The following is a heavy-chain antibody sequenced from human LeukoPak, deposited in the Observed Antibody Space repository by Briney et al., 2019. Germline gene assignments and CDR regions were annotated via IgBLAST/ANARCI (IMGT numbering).Heavy chain of an antibody. J-gene: IGHJ6*02. V-gene: IGHV3-30*18. CDR2: ISYDGSNK. D-gene: IGHD4-17*01. CDR1: GFTFSSYG. CDR3: AKDALPYGDYVSGMDV. Sequence: GGSLRLSCAASGFTFSSYGMHWVRQAPGKGLEWVAVISYDGSNKYYADSVKGRFTISRDNSKNTLYLQMNSLRAEDTAVYYCAKDALPYGDYVSGMDVWGQGTTVTVSS.